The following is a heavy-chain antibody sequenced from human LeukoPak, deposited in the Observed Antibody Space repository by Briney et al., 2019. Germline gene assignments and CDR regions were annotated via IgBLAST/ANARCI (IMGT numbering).Heavy chain of an antibody. CDR3: AKDLEEIAAAGNFAFDI. Sequence: GRSLRLSCAASGFTFDDYSMHWVRQAPGKGLEWVSGISWNRGSIGYADSVKGRFNISRDNAKNSLYLQMNSLRAEDTALYYCAKDLEEIAAAGNFAFDIWGQGTRVTVSS. V-gene: IGHV3-9*01. CDR2: ISWNRGSI. D-gene: IGHD6-13*01. J-gene: IGHJ3*02. CDR1: GFTFDDYS.